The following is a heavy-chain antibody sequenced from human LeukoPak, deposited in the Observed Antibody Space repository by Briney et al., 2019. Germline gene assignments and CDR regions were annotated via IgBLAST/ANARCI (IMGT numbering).Heavy chain of an antibody. CDR3: ARGAFGVLLSAFDI. CDR1: GDSMSRYR. J-gene: IGHJ3*02. CDR2: IYHSGST. D-gene: IGHD3-3*01. Sequence: SETLSLTCLVSGDSMSRYRWSWIRQSPGKGLEWIGNIYHSGSTYSNPSLKSRVIISVDTSKNQFSLKLSSVTAADTAVYWCARGAFGVLLSAFDIWGQGTMVTVSS. V-gene: IGHV4-38-2*02.